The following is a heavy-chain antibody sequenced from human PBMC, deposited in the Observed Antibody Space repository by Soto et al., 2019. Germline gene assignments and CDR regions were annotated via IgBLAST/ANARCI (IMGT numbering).Heavy chain of an antibody. V-gene: IGHV1-69*13. D-gene: IGHD3-22*01. J-gene: IGHJ4*02. CDR3: ARGVHYDNSGYYYFY. Sequence: SVKVSCKASGGTFSTYGIDWVRQAPGQGLEWMGGIIPLFGTAKYAQNFQGRITITADESTNTAYMELRSLRSQDTAVYYCARGVHYDNSGYYYFYWGQGTLVTVSS. CDR2: IIPLFGTA. CDR1: GGTFSTYG.